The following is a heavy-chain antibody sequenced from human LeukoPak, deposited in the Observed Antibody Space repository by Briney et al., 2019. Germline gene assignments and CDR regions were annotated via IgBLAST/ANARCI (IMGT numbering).Heavy chain of an antibody. CDR1: GGSVSSGSYY. V-gene: IGHV4-61*01. CDR2: IYYSGST. D-gene: IGHD3-3*01. Sequence: SETLSLTCIVSGGSVSSGSYYWSWIRQPPGKGLEWIGYIYYSGSTNYNPSLKSRVTISVDTSKNQFSLKLSSVTAADTAVYYCARAASDFWSGYYYYMDVWGKGTTVTVSS. CDR3: ARAASDFWSGYYYYMDV. J-gene: IGHJ6*03.